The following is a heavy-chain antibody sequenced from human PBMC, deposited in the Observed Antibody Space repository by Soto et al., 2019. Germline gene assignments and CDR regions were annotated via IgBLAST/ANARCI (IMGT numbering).Heavy chain of an antibody. J-gene: IGHJ4*02. Sequence: PGGSLRLSCAASGFTFSSYAMSWVRQAPGKGLEWVSAISGSGGSTYYADSVKGRFTISRDNSKNTLYLQMNSLGAEDTAVYYCAKEAHYYDSSGYYPYYFDYWGQGTLVTVS. D-gene: IGHD3-22*01. V-gene: IGHV3-23*01. CDR2: ISGSGGST. CDR3: AKEAHYYDSSGYYPYYFDY. CDR1: GFTFSSYA.